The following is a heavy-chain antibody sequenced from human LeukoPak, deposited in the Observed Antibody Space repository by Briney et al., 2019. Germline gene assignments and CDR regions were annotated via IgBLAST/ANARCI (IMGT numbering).Heavy chain of an antibody. CDR2: IRYDGSNK. J-gene: IGHJ4*02. CDR3: AKESGYSSSWIPFDY. V-gene: IGHV3-30*02. D-gene: IGHD6-13*01. Sequence: GGSLRLSCAASRFTFSSYGMHWVRQAPGKGLEWVAFIRYDGSNKYYADSVKGRFTISRDNSKNTLYLQVNSLRAEDTAVYYCAKESGYSSSWIPFDYWGQGTLVTVSS. CDR1: RFTFSSYG.